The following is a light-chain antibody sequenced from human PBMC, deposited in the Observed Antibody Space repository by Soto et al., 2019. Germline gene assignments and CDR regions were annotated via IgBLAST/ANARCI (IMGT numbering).Light chain of an antibody. CDR2: KAT. J-gene: IGKJ1*01. V-gene: IGKV1-5*03. Sequence: DIQMTQSPSTLSASVGDRVTITCRASQRIDAWLAWYQQKPGTAPKLLIYKATILQSGVPSRFSGSGSGTDFTLAISSLQPDDFATYYCQQYETFSPWTCGQGTKGDIK. CDR1: QRIDAW. CDR3: QQYETFSPWT.